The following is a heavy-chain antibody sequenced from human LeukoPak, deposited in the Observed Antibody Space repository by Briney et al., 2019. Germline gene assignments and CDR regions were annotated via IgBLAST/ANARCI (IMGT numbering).Heavy chain of an antibody. CDR2: INPNSGGT. V-gene: IGHV1-2*02. Sequence: ASVKVSCKASGYTFTGYYMHWVRQASGQGLEWMGWINPNSGGTNYAQKFQGRVTMTRDTSISTAYMELSRLRSGDTAVYYCASHLRGVMINAFDIWGQGTMVTVSS. J-gene: IGHJ3*02. D-gene: IGHD3-10*01. CDR1: GYTFTGYY. CDR3: ASHLRGVMINAFDI.